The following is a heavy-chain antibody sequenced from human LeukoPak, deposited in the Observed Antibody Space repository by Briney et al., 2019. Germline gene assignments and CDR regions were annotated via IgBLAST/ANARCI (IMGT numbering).Heavy chain of an antibody. D-gene: IGHD3-3*01. J-gene: IGHJ4*02. CDR1: GGSFSGYY. CDR2: INHSGST. Sequence: SGTLSLTCAVYGGSFSGYYWSWIRQPPGKGLEWIGEINHSGSTNYNPSLKSRVTISVDTSKNQFSLKLSSVTAADTAVYYCARVRCDFWSGYYGPFDYWGQGTLVTVSS. V-gene: IGHV4-34*01. CDR3: ARVRCDFWSGYYGPFDY.